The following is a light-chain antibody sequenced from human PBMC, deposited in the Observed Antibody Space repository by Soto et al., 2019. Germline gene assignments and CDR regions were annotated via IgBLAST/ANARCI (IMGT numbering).Light chain of an antibody. V-gene: IGKV3-15*01. CDR1: QSLTTD. Sequence: EIVVTQSPGTLSLSPGERATFSCRASQSLTTDLAWYQQRPGQAPRLLIYRASTRATGIPARFSGSGSGTEFTLTISSLQSEDFAVYYCQQYSDWPWTFGQGTKVDIK. CDR2: RAS. CDR3: QQYSDWPWT. J-gene: IGKJ1*01.